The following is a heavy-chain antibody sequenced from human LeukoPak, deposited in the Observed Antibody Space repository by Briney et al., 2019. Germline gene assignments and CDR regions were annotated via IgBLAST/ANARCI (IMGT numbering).Heavy chain of an antibody. CDR2: ISYIGNT. CDR3: VREHDWGDFDY. D-gene: IGHD3-9*01. V-gene: IGHV4-61*01. Sequence: SETLSLTCTVSGGSVSSGTYYWSWIRQPLGKELEWIGYISYIGNTNYNPSLKSRVTISKDTSKNQFSLKLSSVTAADTAVYYCVREHDWGDFDYWGQGALVTVSS. J-gene: IGHJ4*02. CDR1: GGSVSSGTYY.